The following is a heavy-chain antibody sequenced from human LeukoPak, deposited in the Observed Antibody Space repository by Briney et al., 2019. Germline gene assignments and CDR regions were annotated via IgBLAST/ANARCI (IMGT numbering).Heavy chain of an antibody. Sequence: GGSLRLSCAASGFTFSSYWISWVRQAPGKGLEWVANIKQDGSEKYYVDSVKGRFTISRDNAKNSLYLQMNSLRAEDTAVYYCARTGRYCSGGTCYSGQFDFWGQGTLVTVSS. CDR1: GFTFSSYW. V-gene: IGHV3-7*01. J-gene: IGHJ4*02. D-gene: IGHD2-15*01. CDR2: IKQDGSEK. CDR3: ARTGRYCSGGTCYSGQFDF.